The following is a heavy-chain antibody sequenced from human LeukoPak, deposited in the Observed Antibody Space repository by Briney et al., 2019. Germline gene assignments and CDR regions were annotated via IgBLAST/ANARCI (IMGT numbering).Heavy chain of an antibody. V-gene: IGHV3-74*01. D-gene: IGHD2-15*01. CDR1: EFTFSTYW. CDR3: VRGGGRYCGDDNCYSAY. Sequence: PGGSLRLSCAASEFTFSTYWMHWVRQAPGKGLVWVSLINSDGSSATYADSVKGRFTISRDNAKNTLYLQMNSLRGDDTAVYYCVRGGGRYCGDDNCYSAYWGRGTLVSVSS. CDR2: INSDGSSA. J-gene: IGHJ1*01.